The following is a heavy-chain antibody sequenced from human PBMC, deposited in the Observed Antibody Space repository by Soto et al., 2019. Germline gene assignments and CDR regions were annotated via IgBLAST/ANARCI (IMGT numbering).Heavy chain of an antibody. V-gene: IGHV4-4*02. J-gene: IGHJ4*02. CDR1: GGSISSSNW. D-gene: IGHD2-2*02. Sequence: SETLSLTCAVSGGSISSSNWWSWVRQPPGKGLEWSGEIYHSGSNNYNPSLKSRVTISVDKSKNQFSLKLSSVTAADTAVYYCARAVRGVVTAAIVLHFDYWGQASLVT. CDR3: ARAVRGVVTAAIVLHFDY. CDR2: IYHSGSN.